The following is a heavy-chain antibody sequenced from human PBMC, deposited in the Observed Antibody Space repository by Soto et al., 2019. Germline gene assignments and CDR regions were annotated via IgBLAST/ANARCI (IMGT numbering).Heavy chain of an antibody. D-gene: IGHD2-15*01. V-gene: IGHV1-18*04. CDR2: ISAYNGNT. CDR1: GYTFTSYG. Sequence: ASVKVSCKASGYTFTSYGISWVRQAPGQGLEWMGWISAYNGNTNYAQKLQGRVTMTTDTSTSTAYMELRSLRSDDTAVYYCARDIVVVVAATGNNWFDPWGQGTLVT. J-gene: IGHJ5*02. CDR3: ARDIVVVVAATGNNWFDP.